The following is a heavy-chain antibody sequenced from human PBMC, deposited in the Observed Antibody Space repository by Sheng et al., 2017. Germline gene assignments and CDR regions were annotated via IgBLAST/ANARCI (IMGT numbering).Heavy chain of an antibody. CDR2: IIPILGIA. D-gene: IGHD3-9*01. CDR1: GGTFSSYT. Sequence: QVQLVQSGAEVKKPGSSVKVSCKASGGTFSSYTISWVRQAPGQGLEWMGRIIPILGIANYAQKFQGRVTITADKSTSTAYMELSSLRSEDTAVYYCARALTGYYIGVIAFDIWGQGTMVTVSS. J-gene: IGHJ3*02. CDR3: ARALTGYYIGVIAFDI. V-gene: IGHV1-69*02.